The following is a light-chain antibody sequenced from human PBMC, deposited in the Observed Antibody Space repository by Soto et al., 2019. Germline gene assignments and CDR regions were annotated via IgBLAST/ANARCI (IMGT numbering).Light chain of an antibody. CDR1: QNIYDN. CDR2: GAS. V-gene: IGKV3-15*01. CDR3: PQYNSWWT. J-gene: IGKJ1*01. Sequence: EIVVTQSPATLSVSPGERATLSCRASQNIYDNLAWYQQKPGQAPRLLIYGASTRATGIPARFSGSGSGTEFTLTISSLQFEDSAVYHGPQYNSWWTFGQGTKVEI.